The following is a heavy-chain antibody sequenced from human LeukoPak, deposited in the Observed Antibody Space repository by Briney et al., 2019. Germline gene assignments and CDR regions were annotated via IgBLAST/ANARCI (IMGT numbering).Heavy chain of an antibody. CDR1: GFTVSSNY. CDR2: LYSGGNT. V-gene: IGHV3-53*01. J-gene: IGHJ4*02. D-gene: IGHD5-18*01. CDR3: ARGGYHAYYLDY. Sequence: GGSLRLSCAVSGFTVSSNYMSWVRQAPGKGLEWVSVLYSGGNTYYADSVKGRLTISRDNAKNTLYLQMNSLRAEDTAVYYCARGGYHAYYLDYWGQGSLVTVSS.